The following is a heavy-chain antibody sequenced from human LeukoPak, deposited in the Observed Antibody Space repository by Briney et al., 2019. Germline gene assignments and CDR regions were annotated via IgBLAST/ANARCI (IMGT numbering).Heavy chain of an antibody. D-gene: IGHD5-12*01. CDR3: ARGSRGRVATWY. V-gene: IGHV1-2*02. CDR2: INPNSGGT. Sequence: ASVKVSCKASGYTFTGYHMHWVRQAPGQGLEWMGWINPNSGGTNYARKFQGRVTMTRDTSISTAYMELSRLRSDDTAVYYCARGSRGRVATWYWGQGTLVTVSS. J-gene: IGHJ4*02. CDR1: GYTFTGYH.